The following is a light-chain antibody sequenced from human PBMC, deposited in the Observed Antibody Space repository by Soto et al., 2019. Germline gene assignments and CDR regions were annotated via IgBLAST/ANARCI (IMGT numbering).Light chain of an antibody. J-gene: IGKJ2*01. CDR3: QQYHTYPYT. V-gene: IGKV1-5*01. Sequence: DIQMTQSPSTLSASVGDRVTITCRASQRINNWLAWYQQKPGKAPKFLMFDASTLETGVPSRFSGSGSGTEFTLTISLLQPDDFATYFCQQYHTYPYTFGQGTKLEIK. CDR1: QRINNW. CDR2: DAS.